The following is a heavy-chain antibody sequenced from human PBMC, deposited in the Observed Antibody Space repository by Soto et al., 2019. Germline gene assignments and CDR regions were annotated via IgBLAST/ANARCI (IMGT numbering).Heavy chain of an antibody. J-gene: IGHJ4*02. CDR3: ARDQWCFDY. V-gene: IGHV3-33*01. CDR1: GFTFSSYS. D-gene: IGHD2-15*01. CDR2: IWYDGSNK. Sequence: PGGSLRLSCAASGFTFSSYSMHWVRQAPGKGLEWVAAIWYDGSNKYYADSVKGRFTISRDNSKNTLYLQMNSLRAEDTAVYYCARDQWCFDYWGQGTLVTVSS.